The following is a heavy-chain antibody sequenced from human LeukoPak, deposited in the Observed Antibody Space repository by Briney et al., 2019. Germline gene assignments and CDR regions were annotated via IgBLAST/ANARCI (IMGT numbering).Heavy chain of an antibody. Sequence: GGSLRLSCAASGFTFRNFAMSCVRQAPGKGVVWVSASSGSGGSTYYALRVKGRFTIYRDNSKNTLYLQMNSVRGEDRAVYYCATVDVYYDSSGYYSDAFDIWGQGTMVTVSS. CDR3: ATVDVYYDSSGYYSDAFDI. CDR1: GFTFRNFA. J-gene: IGHJ3*02. D-gene: IGHD3-22*01. CDR2: SSGSGGST. V-gene: IGHV3-23*01.